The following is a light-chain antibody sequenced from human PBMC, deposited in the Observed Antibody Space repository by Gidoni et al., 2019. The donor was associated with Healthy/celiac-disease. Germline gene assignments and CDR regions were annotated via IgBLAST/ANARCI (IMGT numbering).Light chain of an antibody. J-gene: IGKJ4*01. V-gene: IGKV3-11*01. CDR2: DAS. Sequence: EIVLPQSPATLSLSPGERATLSCRASQSVSSYLAWYQQKPGQAPRLLIYDASNRATGIPARFSGSGSGTDFTLTISSLEPEDFAVYYCQQRSNWPPALTFGGGTKVEIQ. CDR3: QQRSNWPPALT. CDR1: QSVSSY.